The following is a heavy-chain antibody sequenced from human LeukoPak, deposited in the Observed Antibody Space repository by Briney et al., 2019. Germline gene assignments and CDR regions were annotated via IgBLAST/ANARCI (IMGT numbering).Heavy chain of an antibody. CDR3: ARGRAENYYGSGVDWFDP. CDR2: ISSSGSTI. Sequence: VQPGGSLRLSCAASGFTVSSYEMNWVRQAPGKGLEWVSYISSSGSTIYYADSVKGRFTISRDNAKNSLYLQMNSLRAEDTAVYYCARGRAENYYGSGVDWFDPWGQGTLVTVSS. V-gene: IGHV3-48*03. J-gene: IGHJ5*02. D-gene: IGHD3-10*01. CDR1: GFTVSSYE.